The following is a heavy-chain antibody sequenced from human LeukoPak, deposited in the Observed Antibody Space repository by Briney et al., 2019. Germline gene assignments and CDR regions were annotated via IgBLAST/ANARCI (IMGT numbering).Heavy chain of an antibody. CDR1: GGSFSGYY. D-gene: IGHD2-2*02. J-gene: IGHJ6*04. CDR2: TNHSGST. Sequence: SETLSLTCAVYGGSFSGYYWSWIRQPPGKGLEWIGETNHSGSTNYNPSLKSRVTISVDTSKNQFSLKLSSVTAADTAVYYCARGKIVVVPAAIPRRYGMDVWGKGTTVTVSS. V-gene: IGHV4-34*01. CDR3: ARGKIVVVPAAIPRRYGMDV.